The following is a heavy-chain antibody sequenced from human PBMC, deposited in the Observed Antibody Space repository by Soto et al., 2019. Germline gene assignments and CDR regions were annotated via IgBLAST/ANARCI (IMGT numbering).Heavy chain of an antibody. J-gene: IGHJ6*02. V-gene: IGHV3-33*01. Sequence: QVQLVESGGGVVQPGRSLRLSCAASGFTFSSYGMHWVRQAPGKGLEWVAGIWYNGSNKYYADSVKGRFTISRDNSKNTLYLQMNSQRAEDTAVYYCARERADGYSSMIGMDVWGQGTTVTVFS. D-gene: IGHD6-13*01. CDR3: ARERADGYSSMIGMDV. CDR1: GFTFSSYG. CDR2: IWYNGSNK.